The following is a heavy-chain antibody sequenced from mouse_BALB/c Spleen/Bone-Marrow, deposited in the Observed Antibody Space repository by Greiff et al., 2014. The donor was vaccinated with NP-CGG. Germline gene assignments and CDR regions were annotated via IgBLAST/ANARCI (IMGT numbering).Heavy chain of an antibody. CDR3: TRGAYYDYSYYAMDY. Sequence: TSYNQKFKGKAKLTAVTSASTAYMELSSLTNEDSAVYYCTRGAYYDYSYYAMDYWGQGTSVTVSS. D-gene: IGHD2-4*01. V-gene: IGHV1-5*01. CDR2: T. J-gene: IGHJ4*01.